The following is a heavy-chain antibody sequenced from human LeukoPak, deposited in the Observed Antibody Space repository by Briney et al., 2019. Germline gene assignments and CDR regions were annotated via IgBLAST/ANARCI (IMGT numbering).Heavy chain of an antibody. CDR3: ASHTTYGDYASDY. D-gene: IGHD4-17*01. V-gene: IGHV3-30*02. Sequence: PGGSLRLSCAASGFTFSSYGMHWVRQAPGKGLEWVAFIRYDGSNKYYADSVKGRFTISRDNSKNTLYLQMNSLRAEDTAVYYCASHTTYGDYASDYWGQGTLVTVSS. J-gene: IGHJ4*02. CDR1: GFTFSSYG. CDR2: IRYDGSNK.